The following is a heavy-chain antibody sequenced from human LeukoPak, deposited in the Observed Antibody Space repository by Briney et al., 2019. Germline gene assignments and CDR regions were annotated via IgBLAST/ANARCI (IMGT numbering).Heavy chain of an antibody. J-gene: IGHJ4*02. CDR2: ISSSGSTI. V-gene: IGHV3-11*04. CDR3: ARSPQLRFLEWLPDY. CDR1: GFTFSDYY. Sequence: PGGSLRLSCAASGFTFSDYYMSWIRQAPGKGLEWVSYISSSGSTIYYADSVKGRFTISRDNAKNSLYLQMNSLRAEDTAVYYCARSPQLRFLEWLPDYWGQGTLVTVSS. D-gene: IGHD3-3*01.